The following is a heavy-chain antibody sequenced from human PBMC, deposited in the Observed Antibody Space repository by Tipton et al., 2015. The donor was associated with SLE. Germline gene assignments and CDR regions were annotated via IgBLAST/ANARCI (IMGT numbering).Heavy chain of an antibody. D-gene: IGHD3-3*01. CDR2: IYYSGST. Sequence: TLSLTCSLSGGSISSYYWSWIRQPPGKGLEWIGYIYYSGSTNYNPSLKSRVTISVDTSKSQFSLKLTSVTAADTAVYYCARAADFWSGYYDYWGQGTLVTVSS. V-gene: IGHV4-59*12. CDR1: GGSISSYY. J-gene: IGHJ4*02. CDR3: ARAADFWSGYYDY.